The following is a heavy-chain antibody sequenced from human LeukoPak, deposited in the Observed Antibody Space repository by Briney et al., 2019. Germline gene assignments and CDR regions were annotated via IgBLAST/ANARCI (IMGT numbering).Heavy chain of an antibody. CDR2: IYHSGST. CDR1: GYSISSGYY. J-gene: IGHJ4*02. CDR3: ARDYEYYYGSGSYYDY. Sequence: SETLSLTCTVSGYSISSGYYWGWIRQPPGQGLEWIGSIYHSGSTYYNPSLKSRVTISVDTSKNQFSLKLSSVTAADTAVYYCARDYEYYYGSGSYYDYWGQGTLVTVSS. D-gene: IGHD3-10*01. V-gene: IGHV4-38-2*02.